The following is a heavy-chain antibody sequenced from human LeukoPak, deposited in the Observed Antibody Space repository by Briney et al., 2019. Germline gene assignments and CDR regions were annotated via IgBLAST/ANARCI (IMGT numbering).Heavy chain of an antibody. Sequence: ASVKVSCKASGYTFTGYYMHWVRQAPGQGLEWMGWINPNSGGTNYAQKFQGRVTMTRDTSINTAYMELSRLTSDDTAVYYCATDPRTTVFGTFRYYYMDVRGEGTTVAVSS. J-gene: IGHJ6*03. CDR2: INPNSGGT. D-gene: IGHD3-3*01. V-gene: IGHV1-2*02. CDR3: ATDPRTTVFGTFRYYYMDV. CDR1: GYTFTGYY.